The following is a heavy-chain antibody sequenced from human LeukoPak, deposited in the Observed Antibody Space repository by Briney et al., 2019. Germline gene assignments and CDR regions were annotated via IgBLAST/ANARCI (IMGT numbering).Heavy chain of an antibody. J-gene: IGHJ4*02. D-gene: IGHD3-9*01. CDR2: LYIGGNT. CDR1: GLTVSSNY. V-gene: IGHV3-53*01. CDR3: AKEGDFYDILTDY. Sequence: GGSLRLSCAASGLTVSSNYMNWVRQAPGKGLEWVSALYIGGNTYYADSVRGRFTISRDNSKNTLYLQMNSLRAEDTAVYYCAKEGDFYDILTDYWGQGTLVTVSS.